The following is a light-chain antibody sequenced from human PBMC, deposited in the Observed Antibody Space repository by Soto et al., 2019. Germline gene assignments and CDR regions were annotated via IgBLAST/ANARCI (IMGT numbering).Light chain of an antibody. J-gene: IGLJ2*01. CDR1: KSNIGANYD. CDR3: QSYDTSLPGLL. CDR2: ANA. Sequence: QSVLTQPPSVSGAPGQRVTISCSGSKSNIGANYDVYWYQQFPGTAPKLLIYANANRPSGVPQRFSGSKSGTSASLAITGLQTEDEADYYCQSYDTSLPGLLFGVGTKLTVL. V-gene: IGLV1-40*01.